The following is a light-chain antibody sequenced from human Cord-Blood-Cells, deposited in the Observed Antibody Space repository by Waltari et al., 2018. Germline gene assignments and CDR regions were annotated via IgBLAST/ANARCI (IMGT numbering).Light chain of an antibody. V-gene: IGLV2-23*01. CDR1: SSDVGGYTL. Sequence: QSALTQPASVSGSPGQSITISCTGTSSDVGGYTLVSWYQHHPVKAPKLMIYEGSKRPSGVSNRFSGSKSGNTASLTISGLQAEDEADYYCCSYAGSSTLVFGGGTKLTVL. J-gene: IGLJ2*01. CDR3: CSYAGSSTLV. CDR2: EGS.